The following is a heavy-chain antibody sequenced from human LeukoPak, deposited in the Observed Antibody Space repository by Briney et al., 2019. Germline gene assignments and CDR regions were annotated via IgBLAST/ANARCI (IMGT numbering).Heavy chain of an antibody. CDR1: GFTFSSYG. V-gene: IGHV3-33*01. J-gene: IGHJ4*02. CDR2: IWYDGSNK. D-gene: IGHD2-2*01. CDR3: ARAKEPNCSSTSCYDWGFDY. Sequence: QSGRSLRLSCAASGFTFSSYGMHWVRRAPGKGLEWVAVIWYDGSNKYYADSVKGRFTISRDNSKNTLYLQMNSLRAEDTAVYYCARAKEPNCSSTSCYDWGFDYWGQGTLVTVSS.